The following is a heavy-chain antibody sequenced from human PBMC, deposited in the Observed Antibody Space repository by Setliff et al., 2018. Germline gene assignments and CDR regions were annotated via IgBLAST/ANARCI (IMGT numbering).Heavy chain of an antibody. CDR3: ARGLRSGTPDY. Sequence: ASVKVSCKASGYTLTNYDINWLRQAAGQGLEWMGWMNPNSGNTGYAQKFQGRVTMTRNTSISTAYMELSSLRSEDTAVYYCARGLRSGTPDYWGQGTLVTVSS. V-gene: IGHV1-8*02. CDR1: GYTLTNYD. CDR2: MNPNSGNT. J-gene: IGHJ4*02. D-gene: IGHD3-10*01.